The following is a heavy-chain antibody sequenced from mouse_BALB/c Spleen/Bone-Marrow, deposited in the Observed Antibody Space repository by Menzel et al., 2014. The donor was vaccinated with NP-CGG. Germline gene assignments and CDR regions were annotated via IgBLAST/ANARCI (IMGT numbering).Heavy chain of an antibody. J-gene: IGHJ2*01. CDR3: GRGAYYYGSSYYFDY. CDR1: GYSFTGYF. Sequence: EVMLVESGPELVKPGASVKISCRASGYSFTGYFMNWVKQSHGKSLEWIGRINPYNGDTFYNQKLKGKATLTVDKSSSTAHMELLSLTSGDSAVYYCGRGAYYYGSSYYFDYWGQGTTLTVSS. CDR2: INPYNGDT. V-gene: IGHV1-37*01. D-gene: IGHD1-1*01.